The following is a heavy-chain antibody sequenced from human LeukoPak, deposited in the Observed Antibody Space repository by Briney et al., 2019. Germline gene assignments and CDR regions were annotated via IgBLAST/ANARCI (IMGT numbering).Heavy chain of an antibody. Sequence: PGGSLRLSCAASGFTFSSYGMHWVRQAPGKGLEWVAVISYDGSNKYYADSVKGRFTISRDNSKNTLYLQMNSLRAEDTAVYYCATPMVRGAAAIDYWGQGTPVTVSS. D-gene: IGHD3-10*01. CDR2: ISYDGSNK. CDR3: ATPMVRGAAAIDY. CDR1: GFTFSSYG. J-gene: IGHJ4*02. V-gene: IGHV3-30*03.